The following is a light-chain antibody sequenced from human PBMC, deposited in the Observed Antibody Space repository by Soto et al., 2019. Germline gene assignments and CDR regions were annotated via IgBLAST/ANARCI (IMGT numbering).Light chain of an antibody. CDR2: AAS. CDR1: RSFSSSY. Sequence: EIVLTQSPDTLSLSPGERATLSCRASRSFSSSYLAWYQQTPGQSPRLLIYAASSRATGIPDRFSGSGSGTDFTLTISSLEPEDSAVYYCQQYGSSPPYTFGQGTKLEIK. V-gene: IGKV3-20*01. J-gene: IGKJ2*01. CDR3: QQYGSSPPYT.